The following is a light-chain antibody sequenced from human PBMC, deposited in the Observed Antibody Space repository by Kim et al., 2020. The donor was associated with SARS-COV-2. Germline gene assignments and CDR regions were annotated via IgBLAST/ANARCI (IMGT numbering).Light chain of an antibody. CDR2: EAS. J-gene: IGKJ5*01. CDR3: QQRSNWPIT. Sequence: EIVLTQSPATLSLSPGERATLSCRASQSVSSYLAWYQQKPGQAPRLLIYEASNRATGIPARFSGSGSGTDFTLTISSLDPEDFAVYYCQQRSNWPITFGQGTRLEIK. CDR1: QSVSSY. V-gene: IGKV3-11*01.